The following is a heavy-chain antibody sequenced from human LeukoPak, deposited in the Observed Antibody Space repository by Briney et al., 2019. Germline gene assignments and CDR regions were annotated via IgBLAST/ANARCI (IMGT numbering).Heavy chain of an antibody. V-gene: IGHV3-23*01. J-gene: IGHJ4*02. CDR1: GFTFSSYA. D-gene: IGHD5-18*01. Sequence: GGSLRLSCAASGFTFSSYAMSWVRQAPGKGLEWVSAISGSGGSTYYADSVKGRFTISRDNSKNTLYLQMNSLRAEDTAVYYCVRDGYSYGYVYWGQGTLVTVSS. CDR3: VRDGYSYGYVY. CDR2: ISGSGGST.